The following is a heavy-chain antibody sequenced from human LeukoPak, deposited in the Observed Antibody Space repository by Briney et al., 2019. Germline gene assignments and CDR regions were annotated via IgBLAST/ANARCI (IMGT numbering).Heavy chain of an antibody. CDR2: IYYSGST. D-gene: IGHD3-10*01. V-gene: IGHV4-39*01. Sequence: SETLSLTCIVSGGSISSSSYYWGWIRQPPGKRLEWIGTIYYSGSTSYNPSLKSRVTISVDTSKNQFSLKLSSVTAADTAVYYCARHLRGVAFDAFDIWGQGTMVTVSS. CDR1: GGSISSSSYY. CDR3: ARHLRGVAFDAFDI. J-gene: IGHJ3*02.